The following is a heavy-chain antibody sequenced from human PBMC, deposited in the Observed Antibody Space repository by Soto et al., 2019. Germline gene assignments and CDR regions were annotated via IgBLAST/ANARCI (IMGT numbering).Heavy chain of an antibody. V-gene: IGHV5-51*01. CDR2: IYPGDSDT. CDR3: ARRRQYCTSNISCAHYFYPLDV. J-gene: IGHJ6*02. D-gene: IGHD2-2*01. CDR1: ADSVTNYG. Sequence: GESPTISYKATADSVTNYGIGSVRQIPGEVLEWMLTIYPGDSDTRYGPAFAGQVTISADQSITTAYLQWSSMKASDSAVYFCARRRQYCTSNISCAHYFYPLDVWGQRTTVTVSS.